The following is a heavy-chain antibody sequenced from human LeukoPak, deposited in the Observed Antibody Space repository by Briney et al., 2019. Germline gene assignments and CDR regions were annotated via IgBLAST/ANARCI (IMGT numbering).Heavy chain of an antibody. Sequence: GGSLRLSCAASGFIVSNNYMSWFRQAPGKGLEWVSIIYSAGASYYADSVKDRFTISRDNSKNTLYLQMNSLRAEDTAVYYCARAKSGYSYIIDYWGQGTLVSVSS. CDR1: GFIVSNNY. V-gene: IGHV3-53*01. CDR3: ARAKSGYSYIIDY. D-gene: IGHD5-18*01. J-gene: IGHJ4*02. CDR2: IYSAGAS.